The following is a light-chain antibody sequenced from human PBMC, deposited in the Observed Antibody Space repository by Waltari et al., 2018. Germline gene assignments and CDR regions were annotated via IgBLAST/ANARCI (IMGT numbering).Light chain of an antibody. J-gene: IGLJ2*01. CDR3: SSYVSSSTLEL. V-gene: IGLV2-14*03. CDR1: RSDIGGYNY. CDR2: DVS. Sequence: QSALTQPASVSGSPGQSPTISCTGTRSDIGGYNYVSWYQQLPGRAPKLIIYDVSNRPSGVSNRFSGAKTGNTASLTISGLQGEDEADYYCSSYVSSSTLELFGGGTSLAVL.